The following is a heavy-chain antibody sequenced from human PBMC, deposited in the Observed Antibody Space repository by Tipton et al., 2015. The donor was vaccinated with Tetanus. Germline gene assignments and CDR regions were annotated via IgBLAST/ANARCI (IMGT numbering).Heavy chain of an antibody. CDR2: IYSSGSF. CDR3: ARGGPESRWYFDL. J-gene: IGHJ2*01. V-gene: IGHV4-59*01. Sequence: TLSLTCTVSGGSISSYYWSWIRQPPGKGLEWIGYIYSSGSFNYNPSLRSRVTLSVDTSQKQFSLNLRSMTAAGTAVYYCARGGPESRWYFDLWGRGTLVTVSS. CDR1: GGSISSYY. D-gene: IGHD2/OR15-2a*01.